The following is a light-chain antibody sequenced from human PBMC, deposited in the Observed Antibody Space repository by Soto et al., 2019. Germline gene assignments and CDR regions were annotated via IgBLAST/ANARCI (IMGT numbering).Light chain of an antibody. CDR3: QQYKSYPLT. CDR2: FAF. CDR1: QGINSR. V-gene: IGKV1-12*01. J-gene: IGKJ5*01. Sequence: DIQMTQCPSSVFASVGDRVTITCRASQGINSRLAWYQQKPGKAPKLLIYFAFNLESGVPSRFIGSGSGTDFTLTISSLQPEKFATYICQQYKSYPLTFGQGTRLEIK.